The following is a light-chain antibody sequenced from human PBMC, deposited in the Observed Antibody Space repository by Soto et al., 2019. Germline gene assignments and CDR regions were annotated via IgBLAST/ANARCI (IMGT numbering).Light chain of an antibody. V-gene: IGKV1-5*01. J-gene: IGKJ4*01. CDR3: QQLESYPST. CDR1: QSFTTW. Sequence: DIQMTQSPSTLSASVGDRVTVTCRASQSFTTWLAWYQQKPGKAPKLLISDATTLESGVPSRFSGSGSGTDFTLTISSLQPEDFATYYCQQLESYPSTFGGGTKVDIK. CDR2: DAT.